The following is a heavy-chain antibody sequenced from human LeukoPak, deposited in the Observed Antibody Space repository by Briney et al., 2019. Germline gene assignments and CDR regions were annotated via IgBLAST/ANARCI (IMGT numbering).Heavy chain of an antibody. CDR1: GFTVGNNY. CDR3: ARGVRSTSCYGDY. V-gene: IGHV3-21*01. CDR2: ISSSSSYI. Sequence: PGGSLRLSCAASGFTVGNNYVSWVRQAPGKGLEWVSSISSSSSYIYYADSVKGRFTISRDNAKDSLYLQMNSLRAEDTAVYYCARGVRSTSCYGDYWGQGTLVTVSS. J-gene: IGHJ4*02. D-gene: IGHD2-2*01.